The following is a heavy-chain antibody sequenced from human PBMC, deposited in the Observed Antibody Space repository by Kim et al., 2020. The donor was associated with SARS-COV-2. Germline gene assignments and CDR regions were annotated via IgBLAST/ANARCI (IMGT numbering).Heavy chain of an antibody. V-gene: IGHV4-59*01. Sequence: PALKGRVTISIDTSKNQFALTLSSVTAAAAAVYYCARVARAYSAFEPFDSWGRGTLVTVSS. J-gene: IGHJ4*02. CDR3: ARVARAYSAFEPFDS. D-gene: IGHD5-12*01.